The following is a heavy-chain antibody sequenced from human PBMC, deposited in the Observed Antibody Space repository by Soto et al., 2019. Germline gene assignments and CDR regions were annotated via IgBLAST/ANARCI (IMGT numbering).Heavy chain of an antibody. CDR1: GYSSTNND. CDR2: MNPGSGDT. V-gene: IGHV1-8*01. J-gene: IGHJ5*02. CDR3: ARMATFFALNFFDP. Sequence: ASVKVYCKASGYSSTNNDVSWVRQATGQGLEWMGWMNPGSGDTGYAQKFQGRVTMTRDICTATAYMELSILRSDDTATYYCARMATFFALNFFDPWGECTLVNLSS. D-gene: IGHD1-1*01.